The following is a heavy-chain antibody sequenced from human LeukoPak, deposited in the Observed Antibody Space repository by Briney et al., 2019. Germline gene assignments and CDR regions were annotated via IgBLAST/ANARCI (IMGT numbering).Heavy chain of an antibody. CDR3: ARGRCSGGSCYPGLVDY. CDR2: INPNSGGT. J-gene: IGHJ4*02. V-gene: IGHV1-2*02. CDR1: GYTFTGYY. Sequence: GASVNVSCKASGYTFTGYYMHWVRQAPGQGLEWMGWINPNSGGTNYAQKFQGRVTMTRDTSISTAYMELSRLRSDDTAVYYCARGRCSGGSCYPGLVDYWGQGTLVTVSS. D-gene: IGHD2-15*01.